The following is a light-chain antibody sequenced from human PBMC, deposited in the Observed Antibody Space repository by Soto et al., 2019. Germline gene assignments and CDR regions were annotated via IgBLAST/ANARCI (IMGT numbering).Light chain of an antibody. V-gene: IGKV1-5*03. CDR2: KAS. Sequence: DIQMTQSPSTLTAYVGDRVIITCRASQSIGDSLAWYQQKLGKAPKLLIYKASILESGVPSSFSGSGSGTEFTLTINSLQPDDFATYFCQHYDSYSFAFGQGTKLENK. J-gene: IGKJ2*01. CDR3: QHYDSYSFA. CDR1: QSIGDS.